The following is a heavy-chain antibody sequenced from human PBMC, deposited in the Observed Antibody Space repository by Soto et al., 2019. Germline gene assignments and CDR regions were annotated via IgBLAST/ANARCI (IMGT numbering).Heavy chain of an antibody. CDR3: ARGPSSGGRLNWFDP. V-gene: IGHV6-1*01. D-gene: IGHD2-15*01. J-gene: IGHJ5*02. Sequence: SQTLSLTCVISGDSVPSNSAAWNWIRQSPSRGLEWLGRTYYRSKWYNDYAVSVKSRITINPDTSKNQFSLQLNSVTPEDTAVYYCARGPSSGGRLNWFDPWGQGTLVTVSP. CDR1: GDSVPSNSAA. CDR2: TYYRSKWYN.